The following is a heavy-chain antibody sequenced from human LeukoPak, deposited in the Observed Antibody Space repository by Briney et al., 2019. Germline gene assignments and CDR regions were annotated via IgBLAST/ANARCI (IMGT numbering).Heavy chain of an antibody. D-gene: IGHD3-16*01. CDR3: AREQNVWGSYSPLGY. J-gene: IGHJ4*02. CDR2: IWYDGSNK. Sequence: RGRSLRLSCAASGFTFSSYGMHWVRQAPGKGLEWVAVIWYDGSNKYYADSVKGRFTISRDNSKNTLYLQMNSLRAEDTAVYYCAREQNVWGSYSPLGYWGQGTLVTVSS. CDR1: GFTFSSYG. V-gene: IGHV3-33*01.